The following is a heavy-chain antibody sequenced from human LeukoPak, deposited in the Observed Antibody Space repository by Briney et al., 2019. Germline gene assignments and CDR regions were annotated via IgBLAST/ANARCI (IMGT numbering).Heavy chain of an antibody. CDR2: IYYSGST. CDR1: GGSISSYY. D-gene: IGHD5-18*01. CDR3: AREFTSYGSFYYFDY. J-gene: IGHJ4*02. Sequence: KPSETLSLTCTVSGGSISSYYWSWIRQPPGKGLEWIGYIYYSGSTNYNPSLKSRVTISVDTSKNQFSLKLSSVTAADTAVYYCAREFTSYGSFYYFDYWGQGTLVTVSS. V-gene: IGHV4-59*01.